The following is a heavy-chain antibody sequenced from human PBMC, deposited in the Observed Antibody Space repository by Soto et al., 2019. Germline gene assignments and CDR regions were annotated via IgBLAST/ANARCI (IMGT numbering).Heavy chain of an antibody. V-gene: IGHV1-18*01. J-gene: IGHJ4*02. Sequence: ASVKVSCKASGYTFTSYGISWVRQAPGQGLEWMGWISAYNGNTNYAQKLQGRVTMTTDTSTSTAYMELRSLRSDDTAVYYCARENDDFWSGLKFDSWGQGTLVTVSS. CDR3: ARENDDFWSGLKFDS. CDR2: ISAYNGNT. CDR1: GYTFTSYG. D-gene: IGHD3-3*01.